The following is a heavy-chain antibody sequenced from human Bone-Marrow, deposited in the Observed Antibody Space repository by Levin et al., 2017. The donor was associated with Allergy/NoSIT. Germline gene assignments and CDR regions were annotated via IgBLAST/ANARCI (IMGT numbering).Heavy chain of an antibody. CDR3: AKGDQIDGLYGMDV. V-gene: IGHV3-30*18. CDR2: ISYDGSNK. Sequence: GGSLRLSCAASGFTFSSYGMHWVRQAPGKGLEWVAVISYDGSNKYYADSVKGRFTISRDNSKNTLYLQMNSLRAEDTAVYYCAKGDQIDGLYGMDVWGQGTTVTVSS. D-gene: IGHD5-24*01. CDR1: GFTFSSYG. J-gene: IGHJ6*02.